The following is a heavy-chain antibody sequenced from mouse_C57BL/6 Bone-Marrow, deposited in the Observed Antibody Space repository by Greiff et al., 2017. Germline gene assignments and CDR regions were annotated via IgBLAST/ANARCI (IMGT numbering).Heavy chain of an antibody. Sequence: QVQLQQPGAELVRPGTSVKLSCKASGYTFTSYWMHWVKQRPGQGLEWIGVIDPSDSYTNSNQKFKGKATLTVDTSSSTAYMQLSSLTSEDSAVYYCARRGDYYGSSYEDAMDYWGQGTSVTVSS. J-gene: IGHJ4*01. CDR3: ARRGDYYGSSYEDAMDY. CDR2: IDPSDSYT. CDR1: GYTFTSYW. D-gene: IGHD1-1*01. V-gene: IGHV1-59*01.